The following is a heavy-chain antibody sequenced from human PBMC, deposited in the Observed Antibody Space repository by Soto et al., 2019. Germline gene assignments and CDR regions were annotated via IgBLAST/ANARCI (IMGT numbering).Heavy chain of an antibody. J-gene: IGHJ4*02. V-gene: IGHV3-30*18. Sequence: GGSLRLSCAASGFTFSSYGMHWVRQAPGKGLEWVAVISYDGSNKYYADSVKGRFTISRDNSKNTLYLQMNSLRAEDTAVYYCAKDGGGITGPFDYWGQGTLVTVSS. CDR3: AKDGGGITGPFDY. CDR1: GFTFSSYG. CDR2: ISYDGSNK. D-gene: IGHD1-20*01.